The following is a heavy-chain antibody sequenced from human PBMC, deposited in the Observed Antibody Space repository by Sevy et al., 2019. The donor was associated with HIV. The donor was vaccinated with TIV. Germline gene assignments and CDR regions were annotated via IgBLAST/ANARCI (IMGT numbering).Heavy chain of an antibody. CDR3: ARRRGVVPASYYFDY. V-gene: IGHV4-39*01. Sequence: SETLSLTCTVSGGSISSSSYYWGWIRQPPGKGLEWIGSMYYSGSTYYNPSLKSRVTISVDTSKNQFSLKLSSVTAADTAVYYCARRRGVVPASYYFDYWGQGTLVTVSS. J-gene: IGHJ4*02. CDR2: MYYSGST. CDR1: GGSISSSSYY. D-gene: IGHD2-2*01.